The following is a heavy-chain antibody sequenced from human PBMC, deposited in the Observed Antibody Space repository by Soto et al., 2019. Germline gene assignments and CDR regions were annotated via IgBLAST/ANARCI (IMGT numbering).Heavy chain of an antibody. Sequence: ASVKVSCKTSGYTFISYGINWVRQAPGQGLEWMGRISSYNGNTHYAQSFQDRVTLTTDTSTNTVHMELRGRRSGDTAVYYCAREDHPFDTHGFDPWG. CDR1: GYTFISYG. CDR2: ISSYNGNT. J-gene: IGHJ5*02. CDR3: AREDHPFDTHGFDP. V-gene: IGHV1-18*01. D-gene: IGHD2-15*01.